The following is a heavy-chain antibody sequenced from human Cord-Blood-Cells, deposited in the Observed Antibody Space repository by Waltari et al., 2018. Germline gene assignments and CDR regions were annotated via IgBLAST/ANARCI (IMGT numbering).Heavy chain of an antibody. J-gene: IGHJ5*02. CDR1: GGTFSSYA. CDR2: IIPIFGTA. Sequence: QVQLVQSGAEVKKPGSSVKVSCKASGGTFSSYAISWVRPAPGQGLEWMGGIIPIFGTANYEQKFQGRVTITADESTSTAYMELSSLRSEDTAVYYCARDLRGLFGFPSWFDPWGQGTLVTVSS. D-gene: IGHD2-21*01. CDR3: ARDLRGLFGFPSWFDP. V-gene: IGHV1-69*01.